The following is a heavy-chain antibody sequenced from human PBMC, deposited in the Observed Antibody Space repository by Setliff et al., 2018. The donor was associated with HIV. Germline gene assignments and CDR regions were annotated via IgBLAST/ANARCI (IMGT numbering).Heavy chain of an antibody. CDR3: GRLSETAMASFDS. V-gene: IGHV4-59*08. CDR1: GGSVNSYH. Sequence: PSETLSLTCSVSGGSVNSYHWSGIRQPPGKGLEWIGYIYKSGTTNYSPSLKSRVTISAGPSKNQFSLKLTSVTAEDTAVYYCGRLSETAMASFDSWGQGILVTVSS. CDR2: IYKSGTT. J-gene: IGHJ4*02. D-gene: IGHD2-21*02.